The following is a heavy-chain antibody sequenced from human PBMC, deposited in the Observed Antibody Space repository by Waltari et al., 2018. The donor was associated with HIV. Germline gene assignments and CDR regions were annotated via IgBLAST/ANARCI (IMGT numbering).Heavy chain of an antibody. D-gene: IGHD6-13*01. CDR2: IYYSGIT. V-gene: IGHV4-39*01. Sequence: QLQLQESGPGLVKPSETLSLTCTVSGGSISSSSYYWGWIRQPPGKGLEWIGSIYYSGITYYNPSLKSRVTISVDTSKNQFSLKLSSVTAADTAVYYCARRPYSSSGDYWGQGTLVTVSS. CDR1: GGSISSSSYY. CDR3: ARRPYSSSGDY. J-gene: IGHJ4*02.